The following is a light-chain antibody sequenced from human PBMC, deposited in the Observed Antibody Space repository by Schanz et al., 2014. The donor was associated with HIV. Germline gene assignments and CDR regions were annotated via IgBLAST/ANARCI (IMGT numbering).Light chain of an antibody. J-gene: IGLJ2*01. Sequence: QSVLTQPPSASGTPGQRVTISCSGSSSNIRINTVNWYQQFPGTAPKLLIYSNSRRPSGVPDRFSGSKSGTSASLAISGLQSADEAEYYCAAWDDSLNGVVFGGGTKLIVL. V-gene: IGLV1-44*01. CDR2: SNS. CDR1: SSNIRINT. CDR3: AAWDDSLNGVV.